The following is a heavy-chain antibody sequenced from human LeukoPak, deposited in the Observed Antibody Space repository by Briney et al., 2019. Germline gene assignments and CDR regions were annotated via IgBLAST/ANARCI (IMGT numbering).Heavy chain of an antibody. Sequence: SETLSLTCTVSGGSISSYYWSWIRQPPGKGLEWIGYISYSGSTSYNPSLKSRLTISVDTSKNQFSLKLSSVTAADTAVYYCAGDRVXXWYYXDYWGQGTLVTVSS. CDR3: AGDRVXXWYYXDY. J-gene: IGHJ4*02. CDR2: ISYSGST. CDR1: GGSISSYY. D-gene: IGHD3-3*01. V-gene: IGHV4-59*12.